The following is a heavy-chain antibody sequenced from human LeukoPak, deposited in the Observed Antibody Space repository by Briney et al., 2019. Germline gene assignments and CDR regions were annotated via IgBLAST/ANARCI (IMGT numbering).Heavy chain of an antibody. CDR2: VYYRGIT. D-gene: IGHD1-1*01. J-gene: IGHJ4*02. CDR3: ATSGYTYFPSFDY. V-gene: IGHV4-59*01. Sequence: SETLSLTCSVSGASITSDYWSWIRQPPGKGLEWFGHVYYRGITKYNPSLRSRVTISVDTSKNQFSLHLGSVSAADTAVYYCATSGYTYFPSFDYWGQGTPVTVSS. CDR1: GASITSDY.